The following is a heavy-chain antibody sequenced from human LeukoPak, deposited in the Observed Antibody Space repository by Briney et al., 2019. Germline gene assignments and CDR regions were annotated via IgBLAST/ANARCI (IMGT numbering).Heavy chain of an antibody. J-gene: IGHJ4*02. CDR3: ARDVVGAFGTKALDD. D-gene: IGHD1-26*01. CDR2: IIPIIGTA. CDR1: GGTFSSYL. V-gene: IGHV1-69*13. Sequence: ASVKVSCKASGGTFSSYLISWVRQAPGQGLEWMGGIIPIIGTADYIQKFQDRVTITADESTTTAYMELTGLRSEDTAIYYCARDVVGAFGTKALDDWGQGTLVTVSA.